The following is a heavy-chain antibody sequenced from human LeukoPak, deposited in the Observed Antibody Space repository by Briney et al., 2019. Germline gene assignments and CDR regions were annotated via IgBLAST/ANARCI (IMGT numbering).Heavy chain of an antibody. V-gene: IGHV3-9*01. CDR2: ISWNSGSI. Sequence: GGSLRLSCAASGFTFDDYAMHWVRQAPGKGLEWVSGISWNSGSIGYADSVKGRFTISRDNAKNSLYLQMNSLRAEDTAVYYCAKGNVRSAFDIWGQGTMVTVSS. D-gene: IGHD3-10*01. J-gene: IGHJ3*02. CDR1: GFTFDDYA. CDR3: AKGNVRSAFDI.